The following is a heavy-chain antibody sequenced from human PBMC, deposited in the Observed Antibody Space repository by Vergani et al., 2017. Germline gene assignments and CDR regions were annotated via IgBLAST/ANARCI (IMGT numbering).Heavy chain of an antibody. J-gene: IGHJ4*02. CDR1: GYTFTSYY. Sequence: QVQLVQSGAEVKTPGASVKVSCKASGYTFTSYYMHWVRQAPGQGLEWMGIINPSGGSTSYAQKFQGRVTLTRNTSTSTVYMELSSLGSEDTAVYYCARGRSSASGDYWGQGTLVTVSS. CDR3: ARGRSSASGDY. CDR2: INPSGGST. D-gene: IGHD6-25*01. V-gene: IGHV1-46*03.